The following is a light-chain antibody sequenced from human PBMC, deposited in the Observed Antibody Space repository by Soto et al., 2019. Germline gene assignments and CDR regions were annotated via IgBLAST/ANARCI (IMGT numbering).Light chain of an antibody. J-gene: IGLJ1*01. CDR3: SSYTSSRTRV. V-gene: IGLV2-14*01. CDR2: DVS. CDR1: SSDVGGYNY. Sequence: QSALTQPASVSGSPGQSITISCTGTSSDVGGYNYVSWYQQHLGKAPKLMIYDVSNRPSGVSNRFSGSKSGNTASLTISGLQAEDEADYYCSSYTSSRTRVFGTGTKVTVL.